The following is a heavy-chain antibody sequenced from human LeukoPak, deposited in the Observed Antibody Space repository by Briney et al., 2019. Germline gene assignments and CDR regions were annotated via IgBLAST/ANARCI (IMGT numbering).Heavy chain of an antibody. CDR2: INQDGSEK. J-gene: IGHJ4*02. V-gene: IGHV3-7*04. D-gene: IGHD6-25*01. CDR3: ARDLRTATY. CDR1: GFTFSSYA. Sequence: GGSLRLSCAASGFTFSSYAMSWVRQAPGKGLEWVANINQDGSEKYYVDSVKGRFTISRDNGKNSLYLQMNSLRAEDTAVYYCARDLRTATYWGQGTLITVSS.